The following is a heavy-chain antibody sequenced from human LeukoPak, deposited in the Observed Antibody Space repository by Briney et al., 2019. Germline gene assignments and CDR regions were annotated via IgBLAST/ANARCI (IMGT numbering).Heavy chain of an antibody. CDR3: VVGGSPGY. Sequence: GGSLRLSCAASRLAFSAYKMHWVRQAPRKGLVWVSRISTDGYTTDYADFVQGRFTASRDNTKNTWSLEMNSLRAEDTAVYYCVVGGSPGYWGQGTLVTVSS. CDR2: ISTDGYTT. V-gene: IGHV3-74*01. CDR1: RLAFSAYK. D-gene: IGHD2-15*01. J-gene: IGHJ4*02.